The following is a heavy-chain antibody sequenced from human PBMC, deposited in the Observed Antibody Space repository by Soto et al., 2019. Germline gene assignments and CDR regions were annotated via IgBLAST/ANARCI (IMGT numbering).Heavy chain of an antibody. D-gene: IGHD4-17*01. V-gene: IGHV2-5*02. J-gene: IGHJ5*02. CDR2: IYWDDEK. Sequence: QITFKESGPTLVKPTQTLTLTCTLSGFSLTTSGVGVGWILQPPGRALEWLALIYWDDEKRYSPSLKSRLTITKDTSKNPLVLTLTNMDPADPATYSCAHRTTTVTWWFDPWGQGTLVTVS. CDR1: GFSLTTSGVG. CDR3: AHRTTTVTWWFDP.